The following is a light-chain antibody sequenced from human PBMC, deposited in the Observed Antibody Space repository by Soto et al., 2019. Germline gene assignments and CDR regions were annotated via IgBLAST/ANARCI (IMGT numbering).Light chain of an antibody. Sequence: DLQMTQTPATLSAFAGDRVTVTCRASQSVSSWVAWYQEKPGRGPKLLIYDASTWQSGVPSRFIGSGSGTEFTLTITSLQPDDFATYYCQHYNTYSPGTFGQGTRVEVK. CDR2: DAS. J-gene: IGKJ1*01. V-gene: IGKV1-5*01. CDR3: QHYNTYSPGT. CDR1: QSVSSW.